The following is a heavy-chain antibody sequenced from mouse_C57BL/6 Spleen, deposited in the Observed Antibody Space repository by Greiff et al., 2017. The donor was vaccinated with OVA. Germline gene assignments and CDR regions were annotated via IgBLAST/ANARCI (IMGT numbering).Heavy chain of an antibody. D-gene: IGHD2-12*01. J-gene: IGHJ4*01. CDR2: FYPGSGSI. Sequence: QVHVKQSGAELVKPGASVKLSCKASGYTFTEYTIHWVKQRSGQGLEWIGWFYPGSGSIKYNEKFKDKATLTADKSSSPVYLELSKLTSEDSAVYYCARHEEDDNGNEGIAMDYWGQGTSVTVSS. CDR1: GYTFTEYT. V-gene: IGHV1-62-2*01. CDR3: ARHEEDDNGNEGIAMDY.